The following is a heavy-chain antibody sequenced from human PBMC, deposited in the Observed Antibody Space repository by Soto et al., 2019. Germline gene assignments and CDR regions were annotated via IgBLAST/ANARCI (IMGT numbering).Heavy chain of an antibody. V-gene: IGHV3-23*01. D-gene: IGHD1-1*01. Sequence: EVRLLESGGGLVHPGGSLRLSCAASGFIFNNYAMTWVRQAPGKGLEWVTAIGGSGRDPYYADSVKGRFTISRDNSKNTLYLRMSSLRAEDTAVYYCTRDWSADYWSQGTLVTVSS. CDR3: TRDWSADY. J-gene: IGHJ4*02. CDR2: IGGSGRDP. CDR1: GFIFNNYA.